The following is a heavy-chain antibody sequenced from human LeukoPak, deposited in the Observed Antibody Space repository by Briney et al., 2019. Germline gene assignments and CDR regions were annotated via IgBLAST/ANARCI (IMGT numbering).Heavy chain of an antibody. CDR2: ISSSSSYI. V-gene: IGHV3-21*01. D-gene: IGHD4-23*01. Sequence: KPGRSLRLSCAASGFTFSSYGMHWVRQAPGKGLEWVSSISSSSSYINYADSVKGRFTISRDNAKNSLYLQMNSLRAEDTAVYYCASDPTVASSYWGQGTPVTVSS. J-gene: IGHJ4*02. CDR1: GFTFSSYG. CDR3: ASDPTVASSY.